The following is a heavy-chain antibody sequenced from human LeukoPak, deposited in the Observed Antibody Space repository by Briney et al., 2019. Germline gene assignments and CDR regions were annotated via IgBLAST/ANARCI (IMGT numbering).Heavy chain of an antibody. Sequence: PGGSLRLSCAASGFTFSSYAMSWVRQAPGKGLEWVSAISGSGGSTYYADSVKGRFTISRDNSKNTLYLQMNSLRAEDTAVYYCAKDDYGDHYYYYYGMDVWGQGTTVTVSS. D-gene: IGHD4-17*01. CDR1: GFTFSSYA. V-gene: IGHV3-23*01. CDR3: AKDDYGDHYYYYYGMDV. J-gene: IGHJ6*02. CDR2: ISGSGGST.